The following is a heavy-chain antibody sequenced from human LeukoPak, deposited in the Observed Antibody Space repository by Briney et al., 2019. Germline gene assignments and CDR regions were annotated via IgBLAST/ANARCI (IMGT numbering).Heavy chain of an antibody. Sequence: SETLSLTCTVSGVSITSCDFYWGWIRQPLGKGLEWIATISYSGRTYYNPSLKTRLTISVDTSKNQFSLKLLSVAAADTAVYYCARLKSYCGGDCYPDQSHNWGQGTLVTVSS. CDR3: ARLKSYCGGDCYPDQSHN. CDR2: ISYSGRT. J-gene: IGHJ4*02. CDR1: GVSITSCDFY. V-gene: IGHV4-39*01. D-gene: IGHD2-21*02.